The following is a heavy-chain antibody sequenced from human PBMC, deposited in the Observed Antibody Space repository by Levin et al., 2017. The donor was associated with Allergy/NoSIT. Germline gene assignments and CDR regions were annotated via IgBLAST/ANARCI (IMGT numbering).Heavy chain of an antibody. V-gene: IGHV1-46*02. D-gene: IGHD4-11*01. Sequence: GESLKISCKASGYTFNDYHLHWVRQVPGRSLEWMVGINPSGGSRSYARKFEGRVTMTSDTSTSTVYMELSGLTSDDTATYYCARTKYSSSYDWFDAWGQGTLVSVSS. J-gene: IGHJ5*02. CDR1: GYTFNDYH. CDR2: INPSGGSR. CDR3: ARTKYSSSYDWFDA.